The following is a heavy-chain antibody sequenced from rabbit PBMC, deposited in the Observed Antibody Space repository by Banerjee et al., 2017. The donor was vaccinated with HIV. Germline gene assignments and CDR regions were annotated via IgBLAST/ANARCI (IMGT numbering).Heavy chain of an antibody. J-gene: IGHJ4*01. D-gene: IGHD7-1*01. CDR1: GFSFNSYW. CDR2: TATDSGGT. CDR3: ASYFGWGYGTDFNL. V-gene: IGHV1S40*01. Sequence: QSLEESGGDLVKPGASLTLTSTASGFSFNSYWMCWVRQAPGKGLEWIGCTATDSGGTYYASWAKGRFTISKTSSTTVTLQLNSLTGADTATYFCASYFGWGYGTDFNLWGPGTLVTVS.